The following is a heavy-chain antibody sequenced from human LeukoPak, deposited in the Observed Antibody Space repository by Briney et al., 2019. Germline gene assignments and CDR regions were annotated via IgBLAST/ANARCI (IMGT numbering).Heavy chain of an antibody. D-gene: IGHD3-10*01. CDR2: IYYSGST. CDR3: ARSTRSGSYFEASLGY. V-gene: IGHV4-39*01. J-gene: IGHJ4*02. Sequence: SETLSLTCTVSGGSISSSSYYWGWIRQPPGKGLEWIGSIYYSGSTYYNPSLKSRVTISVDTSKNQFSLKLSSVTAAYTAVYYCARSTRSGSYFEASLGYWGQGTLVTVSS. CDR1: GGSISSSSYY.